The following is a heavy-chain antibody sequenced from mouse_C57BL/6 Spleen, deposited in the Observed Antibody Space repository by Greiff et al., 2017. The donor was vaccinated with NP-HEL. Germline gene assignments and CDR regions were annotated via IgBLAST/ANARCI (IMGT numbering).Heavy chain of an antibody. Sequence: VKLQQPGAELVRPGSSVKLSCKASGYTFTSYWMHWVKQRPIQGLEWIGNIDPSDSETHYNQKFKDKATLTVDKSSSTAYMQLSSLTSEDSAVYYCARDGNPLDYWGQGTTLTVSS. CDR1: GYTFTSYW. CDR3: ARDGNPLDY. V-gene: IGHV1-52*01. D-gene: IGHD2-1*01. J-gene: IGHJ2*01. CDR2: IDPSDSET.